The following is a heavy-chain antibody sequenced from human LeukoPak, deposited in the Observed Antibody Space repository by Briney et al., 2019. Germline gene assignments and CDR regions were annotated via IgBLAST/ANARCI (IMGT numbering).Heavy chain of an antibody. CDR2: INSDGSDT. CDR3: AKAPYSGSYLDY. V-gene: IGHV3-74*01. D-gene: IGHD1-26*01. J-gene: IGHJ4*02. CDR1: GFTFSSYW. Sequence: GGSLRLSCAASGFTFSSYWMHWVRQAPGKGLVWVSRINSDGSDTSYADSVKGRFTISRDNSKNTLYLQMNSLRAEDTAVYYCAKAPYSGSYLDYWGQGTLVTVSS.